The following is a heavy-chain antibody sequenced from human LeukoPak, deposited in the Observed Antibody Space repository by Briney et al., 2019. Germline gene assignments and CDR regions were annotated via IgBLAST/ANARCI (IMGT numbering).Heavy chain of an antibody. Sequence: GGSLRLSCAASGFTFDDYAMHWVRQAPGKGLEWVSGISWNSGSIGYADSVKGRFTISRDNAKNSLYLQMNSLRAEDTALYYCARSEIPKIVAVTATPLVFDPWGQGTLVTVSS. CDR1: GFTFDDYA. CDR3: ARSEIPKIVAVTATPLVFDP. CDR2: ISWNSGSI. J-gene: IGHJ5*02. V-gene: IGHV3-9*01. D-gene: IGHD2-21*02.